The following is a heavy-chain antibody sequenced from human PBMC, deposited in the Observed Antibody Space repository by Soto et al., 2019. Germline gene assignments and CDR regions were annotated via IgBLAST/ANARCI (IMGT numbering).Heavy chain of an antibody. Sequence: GESLKISCKGSGYSFTSYWIGWVRQMPGKGLEWMGIIYPGDSDTRYSPSFQGQVTISADKSISTAYLQWSSLKASDTAMYYCARRTRLVVAAQHDAFAIWGQGTMVTVSS. D-gene: IGHD2-15*01. V-gene: IGHV5-51*01. CDR3: ARRTRLVVAAQHDAFAI. CDR1: GYSFTSYW. J-gene: IGHJ3*02. CDR2: IYPGDSDT.